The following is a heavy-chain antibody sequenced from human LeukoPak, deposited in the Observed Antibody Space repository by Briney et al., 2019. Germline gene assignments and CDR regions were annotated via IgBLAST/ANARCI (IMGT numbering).Heavy chain of an antibody. D-gene: IGHD2-15*01. Sequence: GGFLRLSCAASGFTFSNYGMNWVRQAPGKGLEWVSSISSSTSYIYYADSVKGRFTISRDNAKNSLYLQMNSPRAEDTAVYHCARVYCSGGSCYFDYWGQGTLVTVSS. CDR2: ISSSTSYI. J-gene: IGHJ4*02. CDR3: ARVYCSGGSCYFDY. CDR1: GFTFSNYG. V-gene: IGHV3-21*01.